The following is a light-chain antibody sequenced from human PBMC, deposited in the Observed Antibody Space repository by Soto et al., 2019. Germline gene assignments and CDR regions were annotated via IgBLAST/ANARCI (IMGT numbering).Light chain of an antibody. CDR2: GAS. J-gene: IGKJ5*01. V-gene: IGKV3-15*01. CDR3: QQSYSTPPA. CDR1: QSVSSN. Sequence: EIVMTQSPATLSVSPGERATLSCRASQSVSSNLAWYPQKPGQAPRLLIYGASTRATGIPARFSGSGSGTEFTLSRSSLQPEDFATYYCQQSYSTPPAFGQGTRLEIK.